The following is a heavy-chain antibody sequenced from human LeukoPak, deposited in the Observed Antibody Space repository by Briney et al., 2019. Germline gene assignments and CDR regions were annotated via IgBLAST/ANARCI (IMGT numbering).Heavy chain of an antibody. J-gene: IGHJ4*02. CDR3: ARDHSGSYYRIAWFDY. V-gene: IGHV3-30*01. Sequence: GRSLRLSCAASGFTFSSYAMHWVRQAPGKGLEWVAVISYDGSNKYYADSVKGRFTISRDNSKNTLYLQMNSLRAEDTAVYYCARDHSGSYYRIAWFDYWGQGTLVTVSS. CDR1: GFTFSSYA. CDR2: ISYDGSNK. D-gene: IGHD1-26*01.